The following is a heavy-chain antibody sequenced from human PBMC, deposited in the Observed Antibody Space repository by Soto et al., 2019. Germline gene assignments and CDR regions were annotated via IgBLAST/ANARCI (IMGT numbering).Heavy chain of an antibody. V-gene: IGHV3-23*01. J-gene: IGHJ2*01. CDR1: GFTFRSYA. CDR3: AKEPVGPDWYFDL. Sequence: DVQLLESGGGLVQPGGSLRLSCAASGFTFRSYAMSWVRQAPGKGLEWVSGISGSGISTNYADSVKGRFTVPRDNSNNTLYLQINSLRAEDTAVYNCAKEPVGPDWYFDLWGRGTLVTVSS. CDR2: ISGSGIST.